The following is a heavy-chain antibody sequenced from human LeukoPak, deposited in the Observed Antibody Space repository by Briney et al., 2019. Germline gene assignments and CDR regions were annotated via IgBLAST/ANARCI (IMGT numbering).Heavy chain of an antibody. CDR2: INPNSGGT. CDR3: ASLLPNRYYFDY. Sequence: ASVKVSCKASGYTFTGYYMHWVRQAPGQGLEWIGRINPNSGGTNYAQKFQGRVTMTRDTSISTAYMELSRLRSDDTAVYYCASLLPNRYYFDYWGQGTLVTVSS. CDR1: GYTFTGYY. J-gene: IGHJ4*02. V-gene: IGHV1-2*06. D-gene: IGHD1-14*01.